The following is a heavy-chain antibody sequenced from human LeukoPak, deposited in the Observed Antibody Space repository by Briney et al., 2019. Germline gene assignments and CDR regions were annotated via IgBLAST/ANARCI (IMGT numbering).Heavy chain of an antibody. Sequence: PGGSLRLSCAASGFTSSSYSMNWVRQAPGKGLEWVSYISSSSSAIYYADSVKGRFTISRDNAKNSLYLQMNSLRAEDTAVYYCARDKFTAAAGTEFDYWGQGTLVTVSS. V-gene: IGHV3-48*04. CDR3: ARDKFTAAAGTEFDY. J-gene: IGHJ4*02. CDR2: ISSSSSAI. CDR1: GFTSSSYS. D-gene: IGHD6-13*01.